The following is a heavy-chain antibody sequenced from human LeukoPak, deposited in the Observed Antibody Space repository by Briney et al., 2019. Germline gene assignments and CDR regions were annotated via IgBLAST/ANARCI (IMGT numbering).Heavy chain of an antibody. CDR1: GFTVSSNY. D-gene: IGHD5-24*01. CDR3: ASGPVDDAFDI. J-gene: IGHJ3*02. Sequence: GGSLRLSCAASGFTVSSNYMSWVRQAPGKGLEWVSVIYSGGSTHYADSVKGRFTISRDNSKNTLYLQMNSLRAEDTAVYYCASGPVDDAFDIWGQGTMVTVSS. V-gene: IGHV3-53*01. CDR2: IYSGGST.